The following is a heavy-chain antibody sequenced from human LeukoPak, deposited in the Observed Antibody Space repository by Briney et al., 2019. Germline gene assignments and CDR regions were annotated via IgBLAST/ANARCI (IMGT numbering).Heavy chain of an antibody. Sequence: KTGGSLRLSCAASGFTFSSYEMNWIRQPPGKGLEWIGEINHSGSTNYNPSLKSRVTISVDTSKNQFSLKLSSVTAADTAVYYCARGGILSSGWSLRMNAEYFQHWGQGTLVTVSS. J-gene: IGHJ1*01. CDR1: GFTFSSYE. CDR3: ARGGILSSGWSLRMNAEYFQH. V-gene: IGHV4-34*01. CDR2: INHSGST. D-gene: IGHD6-19*01.